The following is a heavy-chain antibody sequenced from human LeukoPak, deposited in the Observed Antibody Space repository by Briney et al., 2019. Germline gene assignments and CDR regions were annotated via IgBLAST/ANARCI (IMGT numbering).Heavy chain of an antibody. Sequence: GGSLRLSCAASGFSFSDYSMNWVRQAPGKGPEWVSYIGSVSSTMYYADSVKGRFTISRDNAKNSLYLEMNNLRAEDTAVYYCARDGGGWVIDYWGQGTLVTVSS. V-gene: IGHV3-48*04. J-gene: IGHJ4*02. D-gene: IGHD6-19*01. CDR2: IGSVSSTM. CDR3: ARDGGGWVIDY. CDR1: GFSFSDYS.